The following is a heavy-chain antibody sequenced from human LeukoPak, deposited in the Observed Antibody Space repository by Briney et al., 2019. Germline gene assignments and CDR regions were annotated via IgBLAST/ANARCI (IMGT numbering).Heavy chain of an antibody. D-gene: IGHD3-22*01. Sequence: PSETLSLTCTVSGDSISSYYWSWIRQPPGKGLEWIGYIYYSGSTNYNPSLKSRVTISVDTSKNQFSLKLSSVTAADTAVYYCARAPYDSSGYPDYWGQGTLVTVSS. CDR3: ARAPYDSSGYPDY. CDR1: GDSISSYY. J-gene: IGHJ4*02. CDR2: IYYSGST. V-gene: IGHV4-59*01.